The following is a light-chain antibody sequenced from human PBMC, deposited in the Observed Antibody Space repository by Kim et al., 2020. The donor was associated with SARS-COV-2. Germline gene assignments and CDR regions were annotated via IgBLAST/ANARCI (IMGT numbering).Light chain of an antibody. CDR1: QSVSDS. CDR3: QHYKGYPYT. CDR2: DVS. J-gene: IGKJ2*01. Sequence: SASVGDTVTITCRASQSVSDSLAWYQQKPGKAPKLLLYDVSSLENGVPSRFSGSGSGTEFTLTISSLQPDDYATYYCQHYKGYPYTFGQGTKLEI. V-gene: IGKV1-5*01.